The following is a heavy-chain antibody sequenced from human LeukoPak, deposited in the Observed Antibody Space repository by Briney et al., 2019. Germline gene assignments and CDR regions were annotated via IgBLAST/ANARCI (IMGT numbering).Heavy chain of an antibody. CDR1: GFTFSSYS. D-gene: IGHD3-22*01. J-gene: IGHJ4*02. Sequence: GGSLRLSCAASGFTFSSYSMNWVRQAPGKGLEWVSYISSSSSTIYYADSVKGRFTISRDNAKNSLYLQMNSLRDEDTAVYYCAREVDYDSSGYYTPDFDYWGQGILVTVSS. CDR3: AREVDYDSSGYYTPDFDY. CDR2: ISSSSSTI. V-gene: IGHV3-48*02.